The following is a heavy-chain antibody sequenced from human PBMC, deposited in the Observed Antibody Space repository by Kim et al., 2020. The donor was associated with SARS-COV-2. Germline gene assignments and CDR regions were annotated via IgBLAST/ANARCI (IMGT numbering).Heavy chain of an antibody. V-gene: IGHV4-39*01. CDR3: ARGTRGYVEMASSRPFDY. CDR1: GGSISSSSYY. J-gene: IGHJ4*02. Sequence: SETLSLTCTVSGGSISSSSYYWGWIRQPPGKGLEWIGSIYYSGSTYYNPSLKSRVTISVDTSKNQFSLKLSSVTDADTAVYYCARGTRGYVEMASSRPFDYWGQGTLVTVSS. CDR2: IYYSGST. D-gene: IGHD1-1*01.